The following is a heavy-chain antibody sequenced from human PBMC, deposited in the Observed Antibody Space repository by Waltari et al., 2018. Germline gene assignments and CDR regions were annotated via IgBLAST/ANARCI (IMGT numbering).Heavy chain of an antibody. Sequence: EVQLVESGGGLVKPGGSLRLSCAASGFIFSSYAMNWVRQAPGKGLEWVSTISNRGDYIDYADSVKGRFTISRDNAKNSLSLQVNSLRPEDTAVYFCASGDTQFDYWGQGTLVTVSS. J-gene: IGHJ4*02. CDR2: ISNRGDYI. V-gene: IGHV3-21*01. CDR3: ASGDTQFDY. D-gene: IGHD3-10*01. CDR1: GFIFSSYA.